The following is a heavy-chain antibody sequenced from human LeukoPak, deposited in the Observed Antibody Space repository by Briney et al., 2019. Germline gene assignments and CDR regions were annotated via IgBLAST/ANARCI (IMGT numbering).Heavy chain of an antibody. J-gene: IGHJ4*02. CDR2: INHSGST. CDR3: ARAHSHCSSTSCYYFDY. Sequence: SETLSLTCAVYGGSFSGYYWSWIRQPPGKGLEWIGEINHSGSTNYNPSLKSRVTISVDTSKNQFSLKLSSVTAADTAVYYCARAHSHCSSTSCYYFDYWGQGTLVTVSS. CDR1: GGSFSGYY. V-gene: IGHV4-34*01. D-gene: IGHD2-2*01.